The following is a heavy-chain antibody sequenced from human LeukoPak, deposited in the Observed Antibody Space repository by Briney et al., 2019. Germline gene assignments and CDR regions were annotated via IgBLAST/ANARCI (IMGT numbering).Heavy chain of an antibody. D-gene: IGHD6-13*01. J-gene: IGHJ5*02. CDR2: INHSGST. V-gene: IGHV4-34*01. CDR1: GGSFSGYY. CDR3: AGSQAGIAAAGTWLDP. Sequence: SETLSLTCAVYGGSFSGYYWSWIRRPPGKGLEWIGEINHSGSTNYNPSLKSRVTISVDTSKNQFSLKLSSVTAADTAVYYCAGSQAGIAAAGTWLDPWGQGTLVTVSS.